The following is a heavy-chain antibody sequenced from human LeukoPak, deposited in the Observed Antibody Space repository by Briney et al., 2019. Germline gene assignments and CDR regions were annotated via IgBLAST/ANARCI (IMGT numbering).Heavy chain of an antibody. CDR3: ARWGAYYYDSPDAFDI. D-gene: IGHD3-22*01. V-gene: IGHV4-59*01. CDR2: IYYSGST. CDR1: GGSISSYY. Sequence: PSETLSLTCTVSGGSISSYYWSWIRQPPGKGLEWIGYIYYSGSTNYNPSLKSRVTISVDTSKNQFSLKLSSVTAADTAVNYCARWGAYYYDSPDAFDIWGQGTMVTVSS. J-gene: IGHJ3*02.